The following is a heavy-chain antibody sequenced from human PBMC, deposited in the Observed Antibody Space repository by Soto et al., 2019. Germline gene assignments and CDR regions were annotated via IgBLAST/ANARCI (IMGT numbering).Heavy chain of an antibody. CDR3: AKVMGIAAFDS. Sequence: QVPLVESGGGVVQPGWSLRLSCAASGFTFFSHGMHWVRQAPGKGLEWVAVISYDGSNKYYADSVKGRFTISRDNSKNTLSLQMNSLRAEDTAVYFCAKVMGIAAFDSWGQGTLVTVSS. CDR1: GFTFFSHG. V-gene: IGHV3-30*18. J-gene: IGHJ4*02. CDR2: ISYDGSNK. D-gene: IGHD6-13*01.